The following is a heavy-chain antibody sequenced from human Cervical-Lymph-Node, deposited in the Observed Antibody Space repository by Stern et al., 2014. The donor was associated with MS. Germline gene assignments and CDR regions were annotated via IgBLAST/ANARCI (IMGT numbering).Heavy chain of an antibody. J-gene: IGHJ4*02. CDR3: ARDGGTQYSTDFDY. CDR1: GFTFSRTW. V-gene: IGHV3-74*01. CDR2: INSDGSDI. Sequence: EVQLVESGGGLVQSGGSLRLSCVVSGFTFSRTWMHWVRQGPGKGLVWVSRINSDGSDIKYTDSVKGRSTISRDNAKNTLYLQMNSLRAEDTAVYYCARDGGTQYSTDFDYWGQGTLVTVSS. D-gene: IGHD2/OR15-2a*01.